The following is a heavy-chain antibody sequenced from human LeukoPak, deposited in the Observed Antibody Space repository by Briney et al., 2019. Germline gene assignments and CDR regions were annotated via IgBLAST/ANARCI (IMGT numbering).Heavy chain of an antibody. V-gene: IGHV3-23*01. Sequence: GGSLRLSCAASGFTFSDYYMSWVRQAPGKGLEWVSAISGSGGSTYYADSVKGRFTISRDNSKNTLYLQMNSLRAEDTAVYYCAKRDSSGWYFFDIWGQGTMVTVSS. CDR3: AKRDSSGWYFFDI. CDR2: ISGSGGST. CDR1: GFTFSDYY. D-gene: IGHD6-19*01. J-gene: IGHJ3*02.